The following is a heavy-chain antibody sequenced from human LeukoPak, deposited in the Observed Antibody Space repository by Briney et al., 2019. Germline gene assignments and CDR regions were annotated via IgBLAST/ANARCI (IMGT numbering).Heavy chain of an antibody. CDR2: IYTCGST. D-gene: IGHD6-19*01. CDR3: ARESRYSSGWHSDY. Sequence: SETLSLTCTVSGGSISSYYWSWIRQPAGKGLEWIGRIYTCGSTNYNPSLKSRVTMSVDTSKNQFSLKLSSVTAADTAVYYCARESRYSSGWHSDYWGQGTLVTVSS. J-gene: IGHJ4*02. CDR1: GGSISSYY. V-gene: IGHV4-4*07.